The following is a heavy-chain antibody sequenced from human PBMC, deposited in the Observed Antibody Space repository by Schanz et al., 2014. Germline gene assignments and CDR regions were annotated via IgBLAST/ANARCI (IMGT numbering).Heavy chain of an antibody. CDR3: ARGGYSYALSAFDI. CDR1: RYTFNTYG. D-gene: IGHD5-18*01. Sequence: GPEVKEPGASVKVSCEASRYTFNTYGLNWVRQAPGQGLEWMGWISAYTNNTNYAQKVQGRVTMTTDTSTGTAYMELRSLRSDDTAVYYCARGGYSYALSAFDIWGQGTILTVSS. CDR2: ISAYTNNT. J-gene: IGHJ3*02. V-gene: IGHV1-18*01.